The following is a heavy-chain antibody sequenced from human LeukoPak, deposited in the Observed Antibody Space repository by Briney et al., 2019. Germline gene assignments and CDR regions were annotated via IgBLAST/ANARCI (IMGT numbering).Heavy chain of an antibody. CDR2: ISYDGSNK. D-gene: IGHD3-22*01. Sequence: GRSLRLSCAASGFTFSSYAMHWVRQAPGKGLEWVAVISYDGSNKYYADSVKGRFTISRDNSKNTLYLQMNSLRAEDTAVYYCARDYYDSRGYYPGYAFDIWGQGTMVTVSS. CDR1: GFTFSSYA. CDR3: ARDYYDSRGYYPGYAFDI. J-gene: IGHJ3*02. V-gene: IGHV3-30-3*01.